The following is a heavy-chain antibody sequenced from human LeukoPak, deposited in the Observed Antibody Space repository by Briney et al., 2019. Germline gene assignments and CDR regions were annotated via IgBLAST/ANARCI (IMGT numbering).Heavy chain of an antibody. Sequence: GGSLRLSCAASGFTFDDYAMHWVRQAPGKGLEWVSGISWNSGSIGYADSVKGRLTISRDNAKNSLYLQMNSLRAEDMALYYCAKDFTRWLQSDAFAIWGQGTMVTVSS. CDR2: ISWNSGSI. CDR1: GFTFDDYA. J-gene: IGHJ3*02. D-gene: IGHD5-24*01. CDR3: AKDFTRWLQSDAFAI. V-gene: IGHV3-9*03.